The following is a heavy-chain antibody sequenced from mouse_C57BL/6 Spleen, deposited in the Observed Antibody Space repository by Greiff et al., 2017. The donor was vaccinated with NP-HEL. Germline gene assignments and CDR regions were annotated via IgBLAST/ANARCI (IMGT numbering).Heavy chain of an antibody. Sequence: QVQLKQPGAELVKPGASVKMSCKASGYTFTSYWITWVKQRPGQGLEWIGDIYPGSGSTNYHEKFKSKATLTVDTSSSTAYMQLSSLTSEDSAVYYCAREGGQLRLSLDYWGQGTTLTVSS. CDR1: GYTFTSYW. CDR3: AREGGQLRLSLDY. D-gene: IGHD3-2*02. CDR2: IYPGSGST. V-gene: IGHV1-55*01. J-gene: IGHJ2*01.